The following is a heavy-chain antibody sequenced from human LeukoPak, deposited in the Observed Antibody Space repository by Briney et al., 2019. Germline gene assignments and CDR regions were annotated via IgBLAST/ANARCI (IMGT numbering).Heavy chain of an antibody. CDR2: IYHSGST. J-gene: IGHJ4*02. CDR3: ARDSCCGGDCAARAVDY. V-gene: IGHV4-38-2*01. D-gene: IGHD2-21*02. Sequence: SETLSLTCAVSGYSISSGYYWGWIRQPPGKGLEWIGSIYHSGSTYYNPSLKSRVTISVDTSKNQFSLKLSSVTAADTAVYYCARDSCCGGDCAARAVDYWGQGTLVTVSS. CDR1: GYSISSGYY.